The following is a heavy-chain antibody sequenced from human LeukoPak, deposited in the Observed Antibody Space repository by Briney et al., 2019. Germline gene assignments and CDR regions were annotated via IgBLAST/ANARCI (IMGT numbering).Heavy chain of an antibody. CDR1: GFTFNTYW. CDR2: INEHGSEK. V-gene: IGHV3-7*01. Sequence: GGSLRLSREASGFTFNTYWMSWVRQAPGKGLEYVANINEHGSEKYYVNSVKGRFTISRDNAKNSLYLQMNSLRAEDTAVYSCARADQPGSVDYWGQGTLVTVSP. CDR3: ARADQPGSVDY. D-gene: IGHD2-8*02. J-gene: IGHJ4*02.